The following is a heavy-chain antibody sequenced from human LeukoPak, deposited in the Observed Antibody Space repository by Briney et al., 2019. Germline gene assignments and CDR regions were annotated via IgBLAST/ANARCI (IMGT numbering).Heavy chain of an antibody. CDR1: GYTFTSYG. V-gene: IGHV1-18*01. D-gene: IGHD2-2*01. CDR2: ISAYNGNT. J-gene: IGHJ6*02. Sequence: ASVKVSCKASGYTFTSYGISWVRQAPGQGLEWTGWISAYNGNTNYAQKLQGRVTMTTDTSTSTAYMELRSLRSDDTAVYYCARGSPHCSSTSCYAGGFYYYYGMDVWGQGTTVTVSS. CDR3: ARGSPHCSSTSCYAGGFYYYYGMDV.